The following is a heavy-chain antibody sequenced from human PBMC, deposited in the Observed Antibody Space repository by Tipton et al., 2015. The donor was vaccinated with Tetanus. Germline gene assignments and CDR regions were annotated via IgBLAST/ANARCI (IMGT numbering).Heavy chain of an antibody. CDR2: IYYSGIT. CDR3: ARVEEGYCSGGTCYFAD. D-gene: IGHD2-15*01. J-gene: IGHJ4*02. CDR1: GGSISRFY. Sequence: TLSLTCTISGGSISRFYWGWIRQPPGKGLEWIGKIYYSGITYYNPSLKSRLTISEDSSKNQFSLKLNSVTAADTAVYYCARVEEGYCSGGTCYFADWGRGTLVTVSS. V-gene: IGHV4-59*01.